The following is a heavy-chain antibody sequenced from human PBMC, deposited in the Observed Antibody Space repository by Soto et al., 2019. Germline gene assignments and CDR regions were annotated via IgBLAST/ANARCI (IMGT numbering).Heavy chain of an antibody. J-gene: IGHJ4*02. CDR1: GGSISNSDYY. Sequence: SETLSLTCTVAGGSISNSDYYWSWIRQHPGKGLEWIGYFYYSGNTYYNPSLKSRVTISIDTSKNQFSLKLSSVTAADTAVYYCARDKITGLFDYWGQGTLVTVSS. V-gene: IGHV4-31*03. CDR2: FYYSGNT. D-gene: IGHD2-8*02. CDR3: ARDKITGLFDY.